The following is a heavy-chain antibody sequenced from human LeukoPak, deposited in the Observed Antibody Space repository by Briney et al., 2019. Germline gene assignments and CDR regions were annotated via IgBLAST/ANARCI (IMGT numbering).Heavy chain of an antibody. CDR2: ISYDGSNK. V-gene: IGHV3-30*18. CDR1: GFTFSTYS. J-gene: IGHJ6*02. CDR3: AKEYSSSWRRGMDV. D-gene: IGHD6-13*01. Sequence: GGSLRLSCAASGFTFSTYSMTWVRQAPGKGLEWVAVISYDGSNKYYADSVKGRFTISRDNSKNTLYLQMNSLRAEDTAVYYCAKEYSSSWRRGMDVWGQGTTVTVSS.